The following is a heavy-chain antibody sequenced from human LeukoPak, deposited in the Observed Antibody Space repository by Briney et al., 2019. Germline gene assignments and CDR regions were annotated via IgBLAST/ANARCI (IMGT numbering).Heavy chain of an antibody. CDR3: SRESGPFSPFGF. CDR2: ISLRGLT. D-gene: IGHD3-3*01. V-gene: IGHV4-4*02. CDR1: GGSISGTNW. Sequence: SETLSLTCGVSGGSISGTNWRRWVRQPPGQGLEWMGEISLRGLTNYNPSVRSRLTMSLVESKNQVSLNLTSVTAADTAVYYCSRESGPFSPFGFWGQGTLVSVHS. J-gene: IGHJ4*02.